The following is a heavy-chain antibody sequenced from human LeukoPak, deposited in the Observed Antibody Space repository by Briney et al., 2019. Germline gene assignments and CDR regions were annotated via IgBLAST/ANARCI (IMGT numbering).Heavy chain of an antibody. CDR2: IYYSGST. CDR1: GGSISSYY. CDR3: ARAAIVRGHRAFDY. Sequence: SETLSLTCTVSGGSISSYYWSWIRQPPGKGLEWIGYIYYSGSTNYNPSLKSRVTISVDTSKNQFSLKLSSVTAADTAVYYCARAAIVRGHRAFDYWGQGTLVTVSS. D-gene: IGHD3-10*01. J-gene: IGHJ4*02. V-gene: IGHV4-59*01.